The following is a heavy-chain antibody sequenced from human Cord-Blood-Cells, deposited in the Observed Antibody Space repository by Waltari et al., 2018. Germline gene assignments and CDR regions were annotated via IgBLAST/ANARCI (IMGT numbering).Heavy chain of an antibody. CDR2: IYYSGST. CDR3: ARRTLTGDMDY. V-gene: IGHV4-39*01. J-gene: IGHJ4*02. D-gene: IGHD7-27*01. Sequence: QLQLQESGPGLVKPSETLSPTCTVPGGSISSSSYYWGWFRQPPGKGLEWIGSIYYSGSTYYNPSLKSRVTISVDTSKNQFSLKLSSVTAADTAVYYCARRTLTGDMDYWGQGTLVTVSS. CDR1: GGSISSSSYY.